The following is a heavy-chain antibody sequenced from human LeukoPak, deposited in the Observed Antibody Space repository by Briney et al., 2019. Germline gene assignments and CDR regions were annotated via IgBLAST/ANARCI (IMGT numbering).Heavy chain of an antibody. Sequence: GGSLRLSCAASGFSVSSNYMSWVRQAPGKGLEWVSVIYSGGSTYYADSVKGRFTISRDNAKNSLYLQMNSLRAEDTAVYYCARDKSSGALGYWGQGTLVTVSS. V-gene: IGHV3-66*01. J-gene: IGHJ4*02. D-gene: IGHD3-22*01. CDR2: IYSGGST. CDR3: ARDKSSGALGY. CDR1: GFSVSSNY.